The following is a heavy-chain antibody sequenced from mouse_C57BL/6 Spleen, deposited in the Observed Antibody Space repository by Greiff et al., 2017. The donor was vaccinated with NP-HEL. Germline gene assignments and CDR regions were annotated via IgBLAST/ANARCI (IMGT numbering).Heavy chain of an antibody. V-gene: IGHV1-20*01. CDR3: ARGGAMDY. J-gene: IGHJ4*01. CDR1: GYSFTGYF. CDR2: INPYNGDT. Sequence: EVKLMESGPELVKPGDSVKISCKASGYSFTGYFMNWVMQSHGKSLEWIGRINPYNGDTFYNQKFKGKATLTVDKSSSTAHMELRSLTSEDSAVYYCARGGAMDYWGQGTSVTVSS.